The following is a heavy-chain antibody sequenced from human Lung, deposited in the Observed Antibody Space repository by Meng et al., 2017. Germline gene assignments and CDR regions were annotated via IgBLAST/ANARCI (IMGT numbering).Heavy chain of an antibody. CDR2: IRSSGSTI. CDR3: AKEAYDFWSGYYGNYYYYGMDV. Sequence: GGSLRPSGAASGFTSIDYYMSWIRQGPGKGLEWVSYIRSSGSTIYYADSVKGRFTISRDNAKNSLYLQMNSLRAEDTAVYYCAKEAYDFWSGYYGNYYYYGMDVWGQGTTVTVSS. J-gene: IGHJ6*02. V-gene: IGHV3-11*01. D-gene: IGHD3-3*01. CDR1: GFTSIDYY.